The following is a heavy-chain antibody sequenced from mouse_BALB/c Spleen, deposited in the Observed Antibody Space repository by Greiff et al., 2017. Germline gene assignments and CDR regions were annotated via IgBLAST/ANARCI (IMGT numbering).Heavy chain of an antibody. J-gene: IGHJ3*01. CDR3: ARGGDYGYDWFAY. Sequence: EVMLVESGGGLVKPGGSLKLSCAASGFTFTSYAMSWVRQTPEKRLEWVASISSGGSTYYPDSVKGRFTISRDNARNILYLQMSSLRSEDTAMYYCARGGDYGYDWFAYWGQGTLVTVSA. CDR1: GFTFTSYA. V-gene: IGHV5-6-5*01. D-gene: IGHD2-2*01. CDR2: ISSGGST.